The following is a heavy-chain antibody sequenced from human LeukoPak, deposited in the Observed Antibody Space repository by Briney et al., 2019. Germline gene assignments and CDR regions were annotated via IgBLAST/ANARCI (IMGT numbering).Heavy chain of an antibody. CDR3: TKDPNGDYVGAFDP. V-gene: IGHV3-23*01. CDR1: RFTFSSFA. D-gene: IGHD4-17*01. CDR2: ISSRHLTT. Sequence: HTGGSLRLSCAVSRFTFSSFAMTWVRQAPGKGLEWVSSISSRHLTTYYTDSVKGRFTISRDNSKNTLYLQMNSLRAEDTAVYYCTKDPNGDYVGAFDPWGQGTLVTVSS. J-gene: IGHJ5*02.